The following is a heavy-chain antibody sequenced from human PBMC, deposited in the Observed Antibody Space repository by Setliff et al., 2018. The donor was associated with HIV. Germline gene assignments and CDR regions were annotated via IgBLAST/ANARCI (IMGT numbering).Heavy chain of an antibody. CDR2: ISSSSSYT. CDR3: ARDLYSSSWYGSAPYYYYYYYMDV. CDR1: GFTFSSYE. J-gene: IGHJ6*03. Sequence: PGGSLRLSCAASGFTFSSYEMNWIRQAPGKGLEWVSYISSSSSYTNYADSVKGRFTISRDNAKNSLYLQMNSLRAEDTAVYYCARDLYSSSWYGSAPYYYYYYYMDVWGKGTTVTVSS. V-gene: IGHV3-11*05. D-gene: IGHD6-13*01.